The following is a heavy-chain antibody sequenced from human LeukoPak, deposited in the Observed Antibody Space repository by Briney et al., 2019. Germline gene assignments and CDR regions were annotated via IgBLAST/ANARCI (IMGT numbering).Heavy chain of an antibody. J-gene: IGHJ4*02. D-gene: IGHD1-26*01. CDR2: MNPNSGNT. CDR3: ARKSGSSLITFDY. CDR1: GYTFTTYD. V-gene: IGHV1-8*01. Sequence: ASVKVSCKASGYTFTTYDINWVRQATGQGLEWMGWMNPNSGNTGYAQKFQGRVTMTRSTSISTVYMELSSLRSEDTAVYYCARKSGSSLITFDYWGQGTLVTVSS.